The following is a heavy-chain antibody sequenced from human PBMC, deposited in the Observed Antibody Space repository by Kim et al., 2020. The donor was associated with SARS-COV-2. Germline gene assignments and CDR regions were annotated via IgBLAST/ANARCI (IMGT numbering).Heavy chain of an antibody. CDR3: AKGRFAQYSSGWYYY. J-gene: IGHJ4*02. V-gene: IGHV3-23*01. D-gene: IGHD6-19*01. Sequence: SVKGRFTISRDNSTNTLYLQMNSLRAEDTAVYYCAKGRFAQYSSGWYYYWGQGTLVTVSS.